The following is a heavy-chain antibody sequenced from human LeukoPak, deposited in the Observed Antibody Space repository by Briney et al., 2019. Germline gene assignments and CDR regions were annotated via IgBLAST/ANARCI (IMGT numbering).Heavy chain of an antibody. J-gene: IGHJ6*02. V-gene: IGHV3-23*01. CDR3: ARRGSEWNSYFYPMDV. D-gene: IGHD3-3*01. CDR2: ISGSDAST. Sequence: GSSLRLSCAASGFTFRIYAMSWVRQAPGKGLEWVSGISGSDASTFYADSVMGRFTISRDNSMNTLCLQMNNVRAEDAAIYFCARRGSEWNSYFYPMDVWGQGTTVTVSS. CDR1: GFTFRIYA.